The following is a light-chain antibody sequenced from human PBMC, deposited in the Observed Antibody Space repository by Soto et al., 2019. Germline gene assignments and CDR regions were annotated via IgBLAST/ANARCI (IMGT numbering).Light chain of an antibody. Sequence: EIVLTQSPGTLSLSPGERATLSCRASQSVSSSYLAWYQQKPGQAPRLLIYGASSRATGIPDRFSGSGSGTDFTLTISRLEPEDFAVYYCQQYGSSPVTFGQGPKVDI. V-gene: IGKV3-20*01. CDR1: QSVSSSY. CDR3: QQYGSSPVT. J-gene: IGKJ1*01. CDR2: GAS.